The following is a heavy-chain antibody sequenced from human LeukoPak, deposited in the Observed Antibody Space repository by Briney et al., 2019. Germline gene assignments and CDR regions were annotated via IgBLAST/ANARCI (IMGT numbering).Heavy chain of an antibody. V-gene: IGHV3-11*06. J-gene: IGHJ4*02. D-gene: IGHD1-26*01. CDR3: ARSSGSYYYY. CDR2: ISGNSGDI. CDR1: GFTFSDYC. Sequence: GGSLRLSCTVSGFTFSDYCMTWVRQAPGKGLEWLSYISGNSGDINYLDSVRGRFTISRDNAKNSLYLQMNSLRAEDTAVYYCARSSGSYYYYWGQGTLVTVSS.